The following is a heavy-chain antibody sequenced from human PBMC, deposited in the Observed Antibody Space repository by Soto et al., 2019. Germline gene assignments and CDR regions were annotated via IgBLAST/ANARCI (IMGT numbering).Heavy chain of an antibody. CDR2: IWYDESNI. D-gene: IGHD6-19*01. V-gene: IGHV3-33*01. CDR1: GFTFSSYG. J-gene: IGHJ6*02. CDR3: ARDDIPGIAVAIYGMDV. Sequence: PGGSLRLSCAASGFTFSSYGMHWVRQAPGKGLDWVAVIWYDESNIYYADSVKGRFTISRDNSKNTLFLQMNSLRAEDTAVYYCARDDIPGIAVAIYGMDVWGQGTTVTV.